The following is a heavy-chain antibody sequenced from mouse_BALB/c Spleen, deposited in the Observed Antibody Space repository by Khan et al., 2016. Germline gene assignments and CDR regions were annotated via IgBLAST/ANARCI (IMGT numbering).Heavy chain of an antibody. Sequence: EVQLQESGPGLVKPSQTVSLTCTVTGISITTGNYRWSWIRQFPGNKLEWIGYIYYSGTITYNPSLTSRTTITRDTSKNQFFLEMNSLTAEDTATYSCARAYYGNYYFDYWGQGTTLTVSS. CDR1: GISITTGNYR. CDR2: IYYSGTI. CDR3: ARAYYGNYYFDY. J-gene: IGHJ2*01. D-gene: IGHD2-10*01. V-gene: IGHV3-5*02.